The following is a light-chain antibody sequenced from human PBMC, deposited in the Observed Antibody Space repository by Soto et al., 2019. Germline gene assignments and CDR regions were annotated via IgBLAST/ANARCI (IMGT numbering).Light chain of an antibody. CDR2: EVS. CDR1: SSDVGGYNY. J-gene: IGLJ2*01. Sequence: QSVLTQPASVSGSPGQSITISCTGTSSDVGGYNYVSWYQQHPGKAPKLMLYEVSNRPSGASNRFSGSKCGNKASLTISGLQGEDEADYYCCSFARSSTLVFGGGTQLTVL. CDR3: CSFARSSTLV. V-gene: IGLV2-14*01.